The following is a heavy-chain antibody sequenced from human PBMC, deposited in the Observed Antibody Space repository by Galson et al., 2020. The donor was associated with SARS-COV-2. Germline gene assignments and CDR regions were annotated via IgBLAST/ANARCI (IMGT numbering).Heavy chain of an antibody. CDR3: ARDCSGGSFYVY. D-gene: IGHD2-15*01. Sequence: GGSLRFSVEAPGLTLSDYNMSWIRQAQGKGLEWVSYISSSSSYTNYADSVKGRFTISRDNAKNSLYLQMNSLRAEDTAVYYCARDCSGGSFYVYWGQGTLVTVSS. V-gene: IGHV3-11*06. CDR2: ISSSSSYT. CDR1: GLTLSDYN. J-gene: IGHJ4*02.